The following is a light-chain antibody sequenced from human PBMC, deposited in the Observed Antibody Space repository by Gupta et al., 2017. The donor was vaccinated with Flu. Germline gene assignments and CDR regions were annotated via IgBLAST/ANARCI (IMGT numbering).Light chain of an antibody. CDR3: QQRGNAPPLT. J-gene: IGKJ4*01. CDR2: DVS. V-gene: IGKV3-11*01. Sequence: DSATLSGRPRQSLSWYLAWYQQRPGQSTRLLIYDVSVMATGIPVRFSGSGSGTDFPLTISTLEPEDLGVYYCQQRGNAPPLTFGGGTRVEIK. CDR1: QSLSWY.